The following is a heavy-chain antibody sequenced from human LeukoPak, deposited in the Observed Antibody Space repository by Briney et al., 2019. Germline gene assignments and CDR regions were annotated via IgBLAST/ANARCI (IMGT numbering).Heavy chain of an antibody. Sequence: GGSLRLSCAASGFTFSSYGMNWVRQAPGKGLEWVSYISPSGSTIYYADSVKGRFTISRDNSKNTLYLQMNSLRAEDTAVYYCARAEGTGFFDYWGQGTLVTVSS. CDR3: ARAEGTGFFDY. J-gene: IGHJ4*02. CDR2: ISPSGSTI. CDR1: GFTFSSYG. D-gene: IGHD6-19*01. V-gene: IGHV3-48*01.